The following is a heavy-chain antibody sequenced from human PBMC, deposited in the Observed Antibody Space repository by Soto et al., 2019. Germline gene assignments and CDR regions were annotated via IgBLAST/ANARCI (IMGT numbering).Heavy chain of an antibody. CDR1: GFTFSSYA. D-gene: IGHD4-17*01. Sequence: PGGSLRLSCAASGFTFSSYAMSWVRQAPGKGLEWVSAISGSGGSTYYADSVRGRLTIFRDNSKNTLYLQMNSLRAEDTAVYYCAKRTVGWYFDLWGRGTLVTVSS. V-gene: IGHV3-23*01. CDR2: ISGSGGST. J-gene: IGHJ2*01. CDR3: AKRTVGWYFDL.